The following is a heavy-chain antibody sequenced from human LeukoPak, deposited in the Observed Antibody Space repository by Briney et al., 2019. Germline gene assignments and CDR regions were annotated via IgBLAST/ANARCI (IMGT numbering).Heavy chain of an antibody. CDR1: GMTFRNYG. D-gene: IGHD1-26*01. J-gene: IGHJ6*03. Sequence: GGSLRLSCAASGMTFRNYGFHWVHQAPGKGLEWVTIIWYDGSNEYYADSVKGRFAFSRDNSKNTLYLQMNNLRVEDTAVYYCATSRGSYYMDVWGKGTTVTVSS. V-gene: IGHV3-33*01. CDR3: ATSRGSYYMDV. CDR2: IWYDGSNE.